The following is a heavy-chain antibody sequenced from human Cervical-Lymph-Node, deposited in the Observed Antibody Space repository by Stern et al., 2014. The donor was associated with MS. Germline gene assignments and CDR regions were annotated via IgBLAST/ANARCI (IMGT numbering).Heavy chain of an antibody. CDR1: GGSFSSYY. J-gene: IGHJ6*02. V-gene: IGHV4-59*01. CDR2: MYHSGST. Sequence: VQLVESGPGLVKPSETLSLTCTVTGGSFSSYYWSWIRQPPGKGLEWIGHMYHSGSTNYNPSLKSRVTLSLDTSKNHFSLTLTSVIAADTAVYYCAREPHFWRNYDTWGYYGMDVWGQGTMVTVSS. D-gene: IGHD3-3*02. CDR3: AREPHFWRNYDTWGYYGMDV.